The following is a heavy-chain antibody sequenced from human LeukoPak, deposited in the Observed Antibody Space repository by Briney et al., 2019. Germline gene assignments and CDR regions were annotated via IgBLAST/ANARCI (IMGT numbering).Heavy chain of an antibody. CDR1: GFTFSDYY. D-gene: IGHD4-17*01. V-gene: IGHV3-11*04. CDR2: ISSSGSTI. Sequence: SGGSLRLSCAASGFTFSDYYMSWIRQAPGKGLEWVSYISSSGSTIYYADSVKGRFTISRGNAKNSLYLQMNSLRAEDTAVYYCARGGAATVKYYGDSYWGQGTLVTVSS. CDR3: ARGGAATVKYYGDSY. J-gene: IGHJ4*02.